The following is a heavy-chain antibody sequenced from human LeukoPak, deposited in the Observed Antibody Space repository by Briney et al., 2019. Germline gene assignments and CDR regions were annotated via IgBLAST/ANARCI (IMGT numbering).Heavy chain of an antibody. V-gene: IGHV5-51*01. CDR1: GYNFATYW. D-gene: IGHD4/OR15-4a*01. Sequence: GESLKISCKASGYNFATYWIGWARQMPGKGLEWMGIIYPGDFDTRYSPSFQGQVTFSVDRSISTAYLHWSSLKTSDTAIYFCAGLKVVPTAIAHWGQGTLVSVSP. CDR3: AGLKVVPTAIAH. J-gene: IGHJ4*02. CDR2: IYPGDFDT.